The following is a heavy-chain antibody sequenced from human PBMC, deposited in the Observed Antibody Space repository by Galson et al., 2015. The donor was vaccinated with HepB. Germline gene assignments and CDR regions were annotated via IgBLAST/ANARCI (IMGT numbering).Heavy chain of an antibody. J-gene: IGHJ6*02. V-gene: IGHV1-69*06. CDR3: ARLYDFWSGRGPYPPPHGMDV. CDR1: GGTFSSYA. Sequence: SVKVSCKASGGTFSSYAISWVRQAPGQGLEWMGGIIPIFGTANYAQKFQGRVTITADKSTSTAYMELSSLRSEDTAGYYCARLYDFWSGRGPYPPPHGMDVRGQGTTVTVSS. D-gene: IGHD3-3*01. CDR2: IIPIFGTA.